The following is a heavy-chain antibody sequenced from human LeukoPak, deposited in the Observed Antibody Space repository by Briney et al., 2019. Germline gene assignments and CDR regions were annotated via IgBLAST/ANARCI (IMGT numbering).Heavy chain of an antibody. V-gene: IGHV1-3*01. CDR1: GYTFANYG. D-gene: IGHD4-11*01. Sequence: GASVKVSCKASGYTFANYGVHWVRHAPGQRLEWMGWINGGNGYTKYSQKFQGRVTITGDTSASTAYMELSSLRSEDTTVYYCARDPITVTTGGRYYYYGMDVWGKGTTVTVSS. CDR2: INGGNGYT. CDR3: ARDPITVTTGGRYYYYGMDV. J-gene: IGHJ6*04.